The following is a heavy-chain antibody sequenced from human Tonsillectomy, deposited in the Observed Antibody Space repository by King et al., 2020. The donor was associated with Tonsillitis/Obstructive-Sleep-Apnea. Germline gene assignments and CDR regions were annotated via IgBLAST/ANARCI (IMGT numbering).Heavy chain of an antibody. CDR3: ARGAELRPFDY. D-gene: IGHD1-26*01. CDR2: INAGNGNT. Sequence: QLVQSGAEVKKPGASVKVSCKAFGYTFTNYAIHWLRQAPGQRLEWMGWINAGNGNTKYSQKFQGRVTITRDTSASTAYMELSSLRSEDTAVYYCARGAELRPFDYWGQGTLVTVSS. V-gene: IGHV1-3*01. CDR1: GYTFTNYA. J-gene: IGHJ4*02.